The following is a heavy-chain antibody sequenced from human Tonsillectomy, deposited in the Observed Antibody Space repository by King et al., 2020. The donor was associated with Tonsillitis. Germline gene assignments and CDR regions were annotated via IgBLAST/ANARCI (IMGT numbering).Heavy chain of an antibody. V-gene: IGHV1-2*02. J-gene: IGHJ4*02. CDR3: ARVRNQYYDSSGYVLV. CDR2: INPNSGGT. CDR1: GYTFTGYY. D-gene: IGHD3-22*01. Sequence: QLVQSGAGVKKPGASVKVSCKASGYTFTGYYMHWVRQAPGQGLEWMGWINPNSGGTHYAQKFQGRVTMTRDTSISTAYMELSRLRSDDTAVYYCARVRNQYYDSSGYVLVWGQGTLVTVSS.